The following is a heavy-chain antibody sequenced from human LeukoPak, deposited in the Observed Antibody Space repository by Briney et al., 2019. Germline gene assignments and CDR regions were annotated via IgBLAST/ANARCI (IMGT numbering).Heavy chain of an antibody. CDR3: ARVNYGDYGGGYFDS. CDR1: GFTFDDFS. D-gene: IGHD4-17*01. CDR2: ISWDGDST. J-gene: IGHJ4*02. Sequence: GSLRLSCAASGFTFDDFSMHWVRQAPGKGLEWVSLISWDGDSTYYADSVRGRFTISRDDNKNSLYLQMNSLRTEDTALYYCARVNYGDYGGGYFDSWGQGTLVTVSS. V-gene: IGHV3-43D*03.